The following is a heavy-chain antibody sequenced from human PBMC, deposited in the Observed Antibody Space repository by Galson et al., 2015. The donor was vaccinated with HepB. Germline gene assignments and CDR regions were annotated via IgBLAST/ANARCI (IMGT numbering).Heavy chain of an antibody. CDR2: MNPNSGNT. Sequence: SVKVSCKASGYTFTSYDINWVRQATGQGLEWMGWMNPNSGNTGYAQKFQGRVTMTRNTSISTAYMELSSLRSEDTAVYYCARGLVGATTYYYYYGMDVWGQGTTVTVSS. V-gene: IGHV1-8*01. CDR3: ARGLVGATTYYYYYGMDV. D-gene: IGHD1-26*01. J-gene: IGHJ6*02. CDR1: GYTFTSYD.